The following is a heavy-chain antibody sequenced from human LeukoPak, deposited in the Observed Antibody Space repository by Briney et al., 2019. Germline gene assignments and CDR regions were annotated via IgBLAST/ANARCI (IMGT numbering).Heavy chain of an antibody. J-gene: IGHJ6*02. CDR2: ISYDGSNK. CDR3: AKTVGATTFFYYYYYGMDV. V-gene: IGHV3-30*18. D-gene: IGHD1-26*01. CDR1: GFTFRSYG. Sequence: PGRSLRLSCAASGFTFRSYGMRWVRQAPGKGLEWVAVISYDGSNKYYADSVKGRFTISRDNSKNTLYLQMNSLRVEDTAVYYCAKTVGATTFFYYYYYGMDVWGQGTTVTVSS.